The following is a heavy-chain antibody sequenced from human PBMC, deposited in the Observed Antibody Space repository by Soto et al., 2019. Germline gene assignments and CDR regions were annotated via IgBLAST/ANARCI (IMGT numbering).Heavy chain of an antibody. J-gene: IGHJ5*02. CDR1: GFSLSTTAVG. CDR2: ISWDDDK. D-gene: IGHD1-26*01. V-gene: IGHV2-5*02. CDR3: AHRGPRGWYGH. Sequence: QITLKESGPTLVKPTQTLTLTCTFSGFSLSTTAVGVGWIRQPPGKALEWLAFISWDDDKGYSPSLKSRLTIAKDTSNNQVVLTVTNMDPVDTATYYGAHRGPRGWYGHWGQGTLVTVSS.